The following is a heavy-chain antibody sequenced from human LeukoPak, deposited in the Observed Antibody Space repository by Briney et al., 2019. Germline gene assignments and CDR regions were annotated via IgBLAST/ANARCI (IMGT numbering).Heavy chain of an antibody. CDR3: ASLGWNSPHAFDI. Sequence: PSETLSLTCTVSGGSISSSSYYWGWIRQPPGKGLEWIGSIYYSGSTYYNPSLKSRVTISVDTSKNQFSLKLSSVTAADTAVYYCASLGWNSPHAFDIWGQGTMVTVSS. CDR2: IYYSGST. D-gene: IGHD1/OR15-1a*01. J-gene: IGHJ3*02. V-gene: IGHV4-39*01. CDR1: GGSISSSSYY.